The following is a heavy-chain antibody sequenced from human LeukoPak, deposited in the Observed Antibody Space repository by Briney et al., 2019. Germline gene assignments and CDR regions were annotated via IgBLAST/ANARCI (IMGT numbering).Heavy chain of an antibody. Sequence: GGSLRLSCAASGFTFSSYSMNWVRQAAGKGLEWVSYISSSSSTIYYADSVKGRFTISRDNAKNSLYLQMNSLRAEDTAVYYCARDLLVGGSGYHYWGQGTLVTVSS. CDR1: GFTFSSYS. V-gene: IGHV3-48*01. CDR3: ARDLLVGGSGYHY. CDR2: ISSSSSTI. D-gene: IGHD3-22*01. J-gene: IGHJ4*02.